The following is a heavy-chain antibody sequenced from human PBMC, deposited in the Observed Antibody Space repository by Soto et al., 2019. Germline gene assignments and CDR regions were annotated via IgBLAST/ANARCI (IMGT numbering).Heavy chain of an antibody. V-gene: IGHV1-18*01. Sequence: GASVKVSCKASGYTFTGYGISWVRQAPGQGLEWMGWISAYNGNTNYAQKLQGRVTMTTDTSTSTAYMELRSLRSDDTAVYYCARDPHTVTTPRFDYWGQGTLVTVSS. D-gene: IGHD4-17*01. J-gene: IGHJ4*02. CDR2: ISAYNGNT. CDR3: ARDPHTVTTPRFDY. CDR1: GYTFTGYG.